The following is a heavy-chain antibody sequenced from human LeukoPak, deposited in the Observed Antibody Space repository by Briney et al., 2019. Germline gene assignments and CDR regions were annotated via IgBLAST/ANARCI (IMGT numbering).Heavy chain of an antibody. Sequence: GSLRLSCAASGFTFSSYGMHWVRQAKGKGLDWVAVISYDGSNKYYADSVKGRFTISRGNSKNTLYLQMNSLRAEDTAVYYCAKMVGATNPLFFFDYWGQGTLVTVSS. J-gene: IGHJ4*02. CDR3: AKMVGATNPLFFFDY. D-gene: IGHD1-26*01. V-gene: IGHV3-30*18. CDR1: GFTFSSYG. CDR2: ISYDGSNK.